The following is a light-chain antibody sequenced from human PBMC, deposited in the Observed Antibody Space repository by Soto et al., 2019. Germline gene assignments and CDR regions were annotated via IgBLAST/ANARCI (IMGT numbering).Light chain of an antibody. CDR3: LQRSVWPWT. Sequence: EIVLTQSPATLSLARGEKATLSCRASQSVGNYLAWYQQKPGQAPRLLIYDVFNRATGIPARLSGSGSGTDFTLTISSLEPEDFAVYYCLQRSVWPWTFGQGTRLEVK. V-gene: IGKV3-11*01. CDR1: QSVGNY. CDR2: DVF. J-gene: IGKJ1*01.